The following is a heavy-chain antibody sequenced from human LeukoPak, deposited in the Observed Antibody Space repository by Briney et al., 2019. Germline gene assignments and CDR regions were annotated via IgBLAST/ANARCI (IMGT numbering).Heavy chain of an antibody. CDR1: GYTFTNYY. CDR3: ARDTYYYDSSGYYYDAFDI. J-gene: IGHJ3*02. Sequence: GASVKVSCKASGYTFTNYYMHWVRQAPGQGLEWMGIINPSGGSTSYAQKFQGRVTMTRDTSTRTVYMELKSLRSDDTAVYYCARDTYYYDSSGYYYDAFDIWGQGTMVTVSS. CDR2: INPSGGST. D-gene: IGHD3-22*01. V-gene: IGHV1-46*01.